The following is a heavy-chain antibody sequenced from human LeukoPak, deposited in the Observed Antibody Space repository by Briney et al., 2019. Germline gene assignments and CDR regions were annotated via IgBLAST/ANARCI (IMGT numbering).Heavy chain of an antibody. V-gene: IGHV1-46*01. J-gene: IGHJ3*02. Sequence: ASVNVSCKASGYTFTSYYMHWVRQAAGQGLEGMGIINPSGGSTSYAQKFQGRVTMTRDTSTSTVYMELSSLRSEDTAVYYCARDIVVVPAASNAFDIWGQGTMVTVSS. CDR3: ARDIVVVPAASNAFDI. CDR1: GYTFTSYY. D-gene: IGHD2-2*01. CDR2: INPSGGST.